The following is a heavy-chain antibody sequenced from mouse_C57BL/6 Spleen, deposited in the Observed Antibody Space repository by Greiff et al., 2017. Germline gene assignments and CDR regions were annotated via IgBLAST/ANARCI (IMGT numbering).Heavy chain of an antibody. V-gene: IGHV1-15*01. CDR3: VRDEYYYGTGD. CDR1: GYTFTDYE. CDR2: IDPETGGT. J-gene: IGHJ2*01. Sequence: VQLQQSGAELVRPGASVTMSCKASGYTFTDYEMHWVKQTPVHGLEWIGAIDPETGGTAYNQKFKGKAILTADKSSSTAYMELRSLTSEDSAVYYCVRDEYYYGTGDWGQGTTLTVSS. D-gene: IGHD1-1*01.